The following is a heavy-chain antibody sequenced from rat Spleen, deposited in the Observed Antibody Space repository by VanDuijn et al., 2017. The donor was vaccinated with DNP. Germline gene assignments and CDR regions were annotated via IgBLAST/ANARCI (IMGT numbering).Heavy chain of an antibody. CDR3: AKDRLGGYAMDA. D-gene: IGHD5-1*01. CDR1: GFTFSRYW. CDR2: INADGGST. J-gene: IGHJ4*01. V-gene: IGHV5-58*01. Sequence: EVQLVESGGGLVQPGRSLKLSCAASGFTFSRYWMFWIRQPPGKGLEWVASINADGGSTSYLDSVKGRFTISRDNAENTVYLQMNSLRSEDTATYYCAKDRLGGYAMDAWGQGTSVTVSS.